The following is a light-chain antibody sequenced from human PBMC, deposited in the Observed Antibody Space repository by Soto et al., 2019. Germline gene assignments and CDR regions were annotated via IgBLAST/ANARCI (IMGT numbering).Light chain of an antibody. Sequence: EIVLTQSPATLSLTPGERAILSCRASQSVSSYLAWYQQKPGQAPRLLIYAASNRATGIPARFSGSGSRTDFTLTITSLEPEDFAVYYCQQRNSWPPTFTFGQGTRLEIK. J-gene: IGKJ5*01. CDR1: QSVSSY. V-gene: IGKV3-11*01. CDR2: AAS. CDR3: QQRNSWPPTFT.